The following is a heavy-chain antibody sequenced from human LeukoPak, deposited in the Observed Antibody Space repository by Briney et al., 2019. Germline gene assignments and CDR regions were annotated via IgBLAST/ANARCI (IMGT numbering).Heavy chain of an antibody. CDR2: VVNSGGGT. J-gene: IGHJ4*02. CDR1: GSTFSNHA. D-gene: IGHD5-18*01. CDR3: AKDRAGYSYGMFDS. Sequence: GGSLRLSCVASGSTFSNHAMSWVRQAPGKWLEWVSGVVNSGGGTYYADSVRGRLTISRDNSKKTVYLQMSSLRGDDTAIYYCAKDRAGYSYGMFDSWGQGTLVTVSS. V-gene: IGHV3-23*01.